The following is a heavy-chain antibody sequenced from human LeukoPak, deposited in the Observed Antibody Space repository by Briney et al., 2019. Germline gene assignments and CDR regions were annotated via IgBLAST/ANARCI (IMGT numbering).Heavy chain of an antibody. CDR3: ARGMFGSRRESSSYYFYMDV. CDR1: DGSFSGYY. Sequence: PSETLSLTCGVSDGSFSGYYWTWIRRPPGKGLEWIGESKDSGGTNSPSLRGRLRISVDRSNNQFSLRLSSVTAADTAVYYCARGMFGSRRESSSYYFYMDVWGKGTTVTVSS. V-gene: IGHV4-34*01. D-gene: IGHD3-10*02. CDR2: SKDSGGT. J-gene: IGHJ6*03.